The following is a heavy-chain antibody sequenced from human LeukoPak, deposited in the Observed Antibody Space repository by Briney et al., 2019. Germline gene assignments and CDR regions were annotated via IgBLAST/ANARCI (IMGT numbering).Heavy chain of an antibody. CDR2: INSDGGST. V-gene: IGHV3-74*01. Sequence: GGSLRLSCAASGFTFSSYWMHWVRQAPGKGLVWVSRINSDGGSTSYADSVKGRFTISRDNAKNTLYLQMNSLRAEDTAVYSCARDPYSSGRGYYGMDVWGKGTTVTVSS. CDR3: ARDPYSSGRGYYGMDV. CDR1: GFTFSSYW. D-gene: IGHD6-25*01. J-gene: IGHJ6*04.